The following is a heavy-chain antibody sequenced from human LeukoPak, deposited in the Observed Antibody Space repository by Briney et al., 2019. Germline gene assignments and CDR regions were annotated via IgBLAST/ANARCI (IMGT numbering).Heavy chain of an antibody. D-gene: IGHD2-21*02. V-gene: IGHV4-59*01. CDR2: IYYSGST. CDR1: GGSISSYY. CDR3: ARDKYCGGDCYLTFDI. Sequence: KTSETLSLTCTVSGGSISSYYWSWIRQPPGKGLEWIGYIYYSGSTNYNPSLKSRVTISVDTSRNQFSLKLSSVTAADTAVYYCARDKYCGGDCYLTFDIWGQGTMVTVSS. J-gene: IGHJ3*02.